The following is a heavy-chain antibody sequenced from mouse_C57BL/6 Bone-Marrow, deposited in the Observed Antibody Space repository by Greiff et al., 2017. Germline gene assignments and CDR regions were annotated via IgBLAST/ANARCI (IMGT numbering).Heavy chain of an antibody. Sequence: EVKLVESGGGLVQPGGSLKLSCAASGFTFSDYGMAWVRQAPRKGPEWVAFISNLAYSIYYADTLTGRFPISGENASNTPYMELSSLTSEDTVMYYCARQLNAAIDYWGQGTLVTVSA. CDR2: ISNLAYSI. D-gene: IGHD1-3*01. V-gene: IGHV5-15*01. J-gene: IGHJ3*01. CDR1: GFTFSDYG. CDR3: ARQLNAAIDY.